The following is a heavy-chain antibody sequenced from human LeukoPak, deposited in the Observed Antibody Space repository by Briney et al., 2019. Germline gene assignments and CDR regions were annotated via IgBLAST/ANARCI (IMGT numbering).Heavy chain of an antibody. V-gene: IGHV4-59*01. CDR1: GGSFSSYY. J-gene: IGHJ6*02. D-gene: IGHD3-16*01. CDR2: IYHSGST. Sequence: SETLSLTCTVSGGSFSSYYWTWIRQPPGKGLEWIGYIYHSGSTNYDPSLKSRVTISVDTSKNQFSLKLGSVTAADTAVYYCARGVWPSAYYYCGMDVWGQGTTVTVSS. CDR3: ARGVWPSAYYYCGMDV.